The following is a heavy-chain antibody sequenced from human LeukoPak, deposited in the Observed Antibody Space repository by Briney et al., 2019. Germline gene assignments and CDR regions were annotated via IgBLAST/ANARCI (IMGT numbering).Heavy chain of an antibody. CDR3: AKGSRSSRPYYFDY. CDR2: ITDSGGDT. D-gene: IGHD2-2*01. CDR1: GFTFRSYA. V-gene: IGHV3-23*01. Sequence: PGGSLRLSCAASGFTFRSYAMSWVRQAPGKGLEGVSAITDSGGDTWYADSVKGRSTISRDNSKDTLYLQLNILRAEDTAVYYCAKGSRSSRPYYFDYWGQGALVSVSS. J-gene: IGHJ4*02.